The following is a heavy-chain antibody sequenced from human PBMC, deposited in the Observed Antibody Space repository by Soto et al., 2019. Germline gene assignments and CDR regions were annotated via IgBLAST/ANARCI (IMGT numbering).Heavy chain of an antibody. D-gene: IGHD3-22*01. V-gene: IGHV1-69*01. J-gene: IGHJ6*02. CDR3: VYYDSSGYYPNYYYGMDV. CDR1: GGTFSSYA. CDR2: IIPIFGTA. Sequence: QVQLVQSGAEVKKPGSSVKVSCKASGGTFSSYAISWVRQAPGQGLEWMGGIIPIFGTANYAQKFQGRVTNNADQSPSTAYMELSSLRSEDTAVYYCVYYDSSGYYPNYYYGMDVWGQGTTVTVSS.